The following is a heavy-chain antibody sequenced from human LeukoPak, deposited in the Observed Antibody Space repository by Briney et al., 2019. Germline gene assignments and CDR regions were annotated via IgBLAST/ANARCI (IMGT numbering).Heavy chain of an antibody. CDR3: ARAKIPVAIGWRYYMDV. CDR1: GYTFSSYD. J-gene: IGHJ6*03. V-gene: IGHV1-8*01. Sequence: GASVKVSCKASGYTFSSYDINWVRQAPGQGLEWMGWMNPNSGNTGYAQKFQGRITMTRNTSISTAYMELSSLRSEDTAVYYCARAKIPVAIGWRYYMDVWGKGTTVTVSS. D-gene: IGHD2-2*01. CDR2: MNPNSGNT.